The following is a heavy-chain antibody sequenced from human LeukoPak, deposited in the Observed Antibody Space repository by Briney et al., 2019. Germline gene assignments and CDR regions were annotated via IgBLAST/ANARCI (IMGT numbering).Heavy chain of an antibody. V-gene: IGHV1-8*01. CDR3: AKAAIMAPMNADWFDP. CDR2: MNPKSGNT. D-gene: IGHD5-12*01. CDR1: GYTFTNYE. J-gene: IGHJ5*02. Sequence: GASVKVSCKASGYTFTNYEINWVRQAIGQGLEWMGWMNPKSGNTAYAQKFQGRVSMTWDTSIGTAYLELSSLTSDDTAVYYCAKAAIMAPMNADWFDPWGQGTLVTVSS.